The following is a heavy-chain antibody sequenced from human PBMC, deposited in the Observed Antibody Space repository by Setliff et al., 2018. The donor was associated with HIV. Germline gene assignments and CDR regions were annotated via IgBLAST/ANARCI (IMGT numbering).Heavy chain of an antibody. J-gene: IGHJ4*02. CDR1: GGSLSSVTYY. CDR3: ARDDDKLFDY. V-gene: IGHV4-61*09. CDR2: IYSTGNT. Sequence: SQTLSLTCTVSGGSLSSVTYYWSWIRQPAGKGLGWIGHIYSTGNTNYNSSLKSRVTMSLETSKNQFSLKLTSVTAADTAVYYCARDDDKLFDYWGQGALVTVSS.